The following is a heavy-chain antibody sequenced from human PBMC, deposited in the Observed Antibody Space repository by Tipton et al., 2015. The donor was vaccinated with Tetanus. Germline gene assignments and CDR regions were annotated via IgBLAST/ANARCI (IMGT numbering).Heavy chain of an antibody. CDR2: IYPGDSDT. J-gene: IGHJ5*02. Sequence: QLVQSGAEVKKPGESLKISCKGSGYSFTSYWIDWVRQMPGKGLEWMGIIYPGDSDTRYSPSFQGQGTISADKSISTAYLQWSSLKASDSAMYYCARLASYSDGSGRLLTAQNWFDPWGQGTLVPVSS. CDR3: ARLASYSDGSGRLLTAQNWFDP. D-gene: IGHD3-10*01. CDR1: GYSFTSYW. V-gene: IGHV5-51*01.